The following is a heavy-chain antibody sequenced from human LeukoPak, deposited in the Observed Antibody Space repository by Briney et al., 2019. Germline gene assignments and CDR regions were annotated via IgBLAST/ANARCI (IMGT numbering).Heavy chain of an antibody. CDR2: SSISSSYL. D-gene: IGHD5-18*01. CDR1: GFTFSSYS. J-gene: IGHJ4*02. V-gene: IGHV3-21*01. CDR3: ARDHVQLWLPSYYFDY. Sequence: TGRSLRPACAASGFTFSSYSMNLVRQAAGKALDWVSSSSISSSYLYYADSVTGRFIISTDNATKYLCLQINRQRSDHPSVYYCARDHVQLWLPSYYFDYWGQGTLVTVSS.